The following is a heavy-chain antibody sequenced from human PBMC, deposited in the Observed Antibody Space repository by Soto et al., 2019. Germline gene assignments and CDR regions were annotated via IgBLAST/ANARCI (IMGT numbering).Heavy chain of an antibody. CDR3: AKDLNCSGSFTSYYHYGMDV. CDR1: GFTFSNYA. Sequence: EVQMLESGGGLVHPGGSLRLSCAASGFTFSNYAMNWVRQAPGKGLEWVSSISGSGRNTYYADSVKGRLTISRDSSKNTRYLQMNSLRVEDTGVYYCAKDLNCSGSFTSYYHYGMDVWGQGTTVTVSS. J-gene: IGHJ6*02. D-gene: IGHD3-10*02. V-gene: IGHV3-23*01. CDR2: ISGSGRNT.